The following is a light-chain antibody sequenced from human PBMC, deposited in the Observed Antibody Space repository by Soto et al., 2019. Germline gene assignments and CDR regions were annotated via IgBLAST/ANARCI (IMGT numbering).Light chain of an antibody. J-gene: IGLJ3*02. CDR1: TSDVGIYNL. CDR2: EVD. V-gene: IGLV2-23*02. Sequence: QSVLTQPASVSGSPGQSITISCSGTTSDVGIYNLVSWYQQHPGKAPKLVIYEVDKRPSGVSNRFSGSRSGNTAYLTISGLQSEDEADYYCSSYAGSRGVLGGGTKLTVL. CDR3: SSYAGSRGV.